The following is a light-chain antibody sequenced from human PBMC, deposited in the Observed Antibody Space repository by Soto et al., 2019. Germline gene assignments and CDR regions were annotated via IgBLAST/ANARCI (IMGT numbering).Light chain of an antibody. J-gene: IGKJ1*01. CDR3: QQYYTWPRT. CDR1: ESISNN. V-gene: IGKV3-15*01. Sequence: EIVMTQSQATLSVSAGERVTLSGRAGESISNNLAWYQQKPGQAPRLLIYGAATRAAGIPARFSGRGSGTEFTLTISSLQSEDFAVYYCQQYYTWPRTFGQGTKVDIK. CDR2: GAA.